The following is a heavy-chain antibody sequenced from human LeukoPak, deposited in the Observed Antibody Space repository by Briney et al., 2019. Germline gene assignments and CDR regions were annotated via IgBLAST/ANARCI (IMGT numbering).Heavy chain of an antibody. Sequence: GGSLRLSCAASGFTFSSYSMNWVRQARGKGLEWVSSISGSSSYIYSADSVKGRVTISRDNAKNSLYLQMNSLRAEDTAVYYCARASLRAFDYWGQGTLVTVSS. V-gene: IGHV3-21*01. CDR2: ISGSSSYI. CDR1: GFTFSSYS. J-gene: IGHJ4*02. D-gene: IGHD4-17*01. CDR3: ARASLRAFDY.